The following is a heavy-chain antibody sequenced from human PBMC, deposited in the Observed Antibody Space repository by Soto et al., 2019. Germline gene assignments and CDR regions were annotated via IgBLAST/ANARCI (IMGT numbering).Heavy chain of an antibody. CDR3: ARGGFLDRHMDV. V-gene: IGHV1-8*01. CDR2: MNPNSADT. Sequence: QVQLVQSGAEVKKPGASVKVSCKTSGYSFTSYDMNWVRQVRGQGPEWMGWMNPNSADTGYAQKFQGRMTMSRDMSTRTMYMELSGLTSEDTAVYYCARGGFLDRHMDVWGRGTKVSVSS. J-gene: IGHJ6*03. CDR1: GYSFTSYD.